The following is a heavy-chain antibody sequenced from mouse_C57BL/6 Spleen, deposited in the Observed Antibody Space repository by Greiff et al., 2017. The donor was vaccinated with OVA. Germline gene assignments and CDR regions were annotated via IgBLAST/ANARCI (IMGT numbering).Heavy chain of an antibody. D-gene: IGHD2-1*01. CDR3: ARHYGIDY. J-gene: IGHJ2*01. V-gene: IGHV5-17*01. Sequence: EVKVVESGGGLVKPGGSLKLSCAASGFTFSDYGMHWVRQAPEKGLEWVAYISSGSSTIYYADTVKGRFTISRDNAKNTLFLQMTSLRSEDTAMYYCARHYGIDYWGQGTTLTVSS. CDR1: GFTFSDYG. CDR2: ISSGSSTI.